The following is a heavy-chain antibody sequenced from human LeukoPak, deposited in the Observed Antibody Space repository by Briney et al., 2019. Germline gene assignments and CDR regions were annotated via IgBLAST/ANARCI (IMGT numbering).Heavy chain of an antibody. CDR1: GGSISNYF. CDR2: VFYNGST. D-gene: IGHD3-3*01. V-gene: IGHV4-59*12. Sequence: SETLSLTCTVAGGSISNYFWSWIRQPPGKGLEWVGHVFYNGSTNYNPSLKSRVTMSVDTSKNQFSLKLSSVTAADTAVYYCARGGFGVARFDYWGQGTPVTVSS. CDR3: ARGGFGVARFDY. J-gene: IGHJ4*02.